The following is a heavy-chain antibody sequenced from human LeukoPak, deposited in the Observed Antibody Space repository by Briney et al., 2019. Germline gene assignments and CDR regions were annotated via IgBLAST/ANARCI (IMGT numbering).Heavy chain of an antibody. V-gene: IGHV3-66*03. CDR3: ARDRAANQDWVEFDP. D-gene: IGHD3/OR15-3a*01. CDR2: IRDSGEA. Sequence: GGSLRLSRAVSGFRVSDYYMRWVRQAPGKGLEWVGLIRDSGEAFYADFARGRFAISRDESENTLYLQMNSLRVEDTAVYFCARDRAANQDWVEFDPWGQGTPVIVSS. CDR1: GFRVSDYY. J-gene: IGHJ5*02.